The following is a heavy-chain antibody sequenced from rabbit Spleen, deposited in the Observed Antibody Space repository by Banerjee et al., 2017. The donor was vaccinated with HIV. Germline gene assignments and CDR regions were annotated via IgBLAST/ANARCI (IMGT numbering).Heavy chain of an antibody. D-gene: IGHD8-1*01. CDR1: GFDFSNSDY. J-gene: IGHJ6*01. Sequence: QEQLVESGGDLVKPGASLTLTCKASGFDFSNSDYMCWVRQAPGKGLEWISCIVGSTSGFTYSATWAKGRFTCSKTSSTTVTLQMTSLTVADTATYFCARDTGSSFSSYGMDLWGPGTLVTVS. CDR2: IVGSTSGFT. V-gene: IGHV1S45*01. CDR3: ARDTGSSFSSYGMDL.